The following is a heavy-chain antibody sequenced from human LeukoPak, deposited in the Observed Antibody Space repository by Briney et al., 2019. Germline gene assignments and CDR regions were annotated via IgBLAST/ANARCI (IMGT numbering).Heavy chain of an antibody. CDR3: ARQDCSSTSCYVHDAYDI. CDR1: GFTFSSYG. J-gene: IGHJ3*02. V-gene: IGHV3-21*01. CDR2: ISSSSSYI. Sequence: GGSLRLSCAASGFTFSSYGMHWVRQAPGKGLEWVSSISSSSSYIYYADSVKGRFTISRDNAKNSLYLQMNSLRAEDTAVYYCARQDCSSTSCYVHDAYDIWGQGTMVTVSS. D-gene: IGHD2-2*01.